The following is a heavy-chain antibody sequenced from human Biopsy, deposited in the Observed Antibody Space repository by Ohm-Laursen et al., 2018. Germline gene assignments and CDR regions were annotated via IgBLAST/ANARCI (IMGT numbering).Heavy chain of an antibody. CDR1: GITFDDYA. V-gene: IGHV3-9*01. Sequence: SLRLSCSASGITFDDYALHWVRQAPGKGLEWVSGISWDGGSEGYADSVKGRFTISRDNAKNSLFLQMNSLTTEDTALYYCVRGYSSSWSGYLDHWGQGTLVTVSS. D-gene: IGHD3-3*01. CDR3: VRGYSSSWSGYLDH. J-gene: IGHJ4*02. CDR2: ISWDGGSE.